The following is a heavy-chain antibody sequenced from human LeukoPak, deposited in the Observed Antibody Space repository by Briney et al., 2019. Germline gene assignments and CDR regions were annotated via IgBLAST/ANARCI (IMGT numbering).Heavy chain of an antibody. CDR3: ARDLTDYYELDY. CDR2: IYTSGST. Sequence: SETLSLTCTVSGGSISSSSYGWDWIRQPAGKGLEWIGRIYTSGSTNYNPSLKSRVTMSVDTSKNQFSLKLSSVTAADTAVYYCARDLTDYYELDYWGQGTLVTVSS. J-gene: IGHJ4*02. V-gene: IGHV4-61*02. D-gene: IGHD3-22*01. CDR1: GGSISSSSYG.